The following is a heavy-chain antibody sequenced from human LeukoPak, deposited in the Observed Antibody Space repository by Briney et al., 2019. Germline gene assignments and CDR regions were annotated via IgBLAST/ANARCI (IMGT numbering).Heavy chain of an antibody. CDR2: IYYSGST. Sequence: SETLSLTCTVSGGSINGYYWSWIRQPPGKGLEWIGYIYYSGSTNYNPSLKSRVTISVDTSKNQFSLKLSSVTAADTAVYYCARDLRGYCGGDCRKGDNWFDPWGQGTLVTVSS. CDR1: GGSINGYY. CDR3: ARDLRGYCGGDCRKGDNWFDP. V-gene: IGHV4-59*01. J-gene: IGHJ5*02. D-gene: IGHD2-21*02.